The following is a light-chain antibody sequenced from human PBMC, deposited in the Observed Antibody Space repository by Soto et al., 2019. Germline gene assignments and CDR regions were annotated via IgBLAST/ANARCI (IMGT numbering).Light chain of an antibody. CDR3: QHLTS. CDR2: AAS. CDR1: QVISSY. Sequence: DIQLTQSPSFLSASVGDGVTISCRASQVISSYVAWYQQKPGKAPKLLIYAASDLQTGVPSRFSGSGSGTDFTLTISSLQPEDFATYYCQHLTSFGGGTVIEIK. J-gene: IGKJ4*01. V-gene: IGKV1-9*01.